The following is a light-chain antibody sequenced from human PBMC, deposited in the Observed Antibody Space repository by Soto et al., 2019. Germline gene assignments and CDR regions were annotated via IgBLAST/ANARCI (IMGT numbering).Light chain of an antibody. Sequence: EIVMTQSPATLSVSPGERATLSCRASQSVSSNLAWYQQKPGQAPRLLIYGASTRATDIPGRFSGSESGTEFTLTISSLQSEDFAVYYCQQYNNWPLFTFGPGTKVDIK. V-gene: IGKV3-15*01. J-gene: IGKJ3*01. CDR3: QQYNNWPLFT. CDR2: GAS. CDR1: QSVSSN.